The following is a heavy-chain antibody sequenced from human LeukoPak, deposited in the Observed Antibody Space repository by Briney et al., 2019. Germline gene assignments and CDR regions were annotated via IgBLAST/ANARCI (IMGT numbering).Heavy chain of an antibody. CDR3: AKDRTSMVTTGLDY. V-gene: IGHV3-23*01. D-gene: IGHD4-17*01. Sequence: GGSLRLSCAAWGITFSNYVMSWFRKAPGKGREGVSAISGGGRNTYYAASVKGRFTISRDNSKNMLHLQMNSLRAEDTAVYYCAKDRTSMVTTGLDYWGQGTLVTVSS. CDR1: GITFSNYV. CDR2: ISGGGRNT. J-gene: IGHJ4*02.